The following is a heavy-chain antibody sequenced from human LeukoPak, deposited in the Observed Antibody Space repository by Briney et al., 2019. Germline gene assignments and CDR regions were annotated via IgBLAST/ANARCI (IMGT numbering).Heavy chain of an antibody. CDR2: INHSGST. D-gene: IGHD2-15*01. CDR3: AEADSSQIPDC. Sequence: SETLSLTCAVYGGSFSGYYWSWIRQPPGKGLEWIGEINHSGSTNYNPSLKSRVTISVDTSKNQFSLKLSSVTAADTAVYYCAEADSSQIPDCWGQGTLVTVSS. V-gene: IGHV4-34*01. J-gene: IGHJ4*02. CDR1: GGSFSGYY.